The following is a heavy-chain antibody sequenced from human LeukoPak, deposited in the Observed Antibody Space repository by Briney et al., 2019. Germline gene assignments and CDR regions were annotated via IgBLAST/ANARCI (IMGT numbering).Heavy chain of an antibody. J-gene: IGHJ5*02. V-gene: IGHV4-59*12. CDR3: ARRRRWDTRFNNWFDP. D-gene: IGHD3-9*01. Sequence: SETLSLTCTVSGVSMNSYYWSWIRQPPGKGLERIGYIYYSGSTNYNPSLKSRVTMSVDTSKNRFSLRLSSVTAADTAVYYCARRRRWDTRFNNWFDPWGQGTLVTVSS. CDR1: GVSMNSYY. CDR2: IYYSGST.